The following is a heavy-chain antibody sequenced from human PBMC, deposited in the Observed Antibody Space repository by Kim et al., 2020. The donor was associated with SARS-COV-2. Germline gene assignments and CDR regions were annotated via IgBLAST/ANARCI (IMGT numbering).Heavy chain of an antibody. CDR2: INHSGST. CDR3: ARSGSRGGKGYYGMDV. D-gene: IGHD2-15*01. J-gene: IGHJ6*02. CDR1: GGSFSGYY. V-gene: IGHV4-34*01. Sequence: SETLSLTCAVYGGSFSGYYWSWIRQPPGKGLEWIGEINHSGSTNYNPSLKSRVTISVDTSKNQFSLKLSSVTAADTAVYYCARSGSRGGKGYYGMDVWGQGTTVTVSS.